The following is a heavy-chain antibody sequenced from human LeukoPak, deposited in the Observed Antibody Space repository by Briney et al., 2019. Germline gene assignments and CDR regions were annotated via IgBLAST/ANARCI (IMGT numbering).Heavy chain of an antibody. V-gene: IGHV3-48*03. Sequence: AGGSLRLSCAASGFTFSSYEMNWVRQAPGKGLEWVSYISSNGSTIYYADSVKGRFTISRDNAKNSLYLQMNSLRAEDTAVYYCARDRAFDIWGQGTMVTVSS. CDR1: GFTFSSYE. J-gene: IGHJ3*02. CDR2: ISSNGSTI. CDR3: ARDRAFDI.